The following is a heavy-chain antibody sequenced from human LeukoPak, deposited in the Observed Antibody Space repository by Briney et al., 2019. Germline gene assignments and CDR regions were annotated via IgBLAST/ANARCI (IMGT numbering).Heavy chain of an antibody. CDR1: GGSISSYY. D-gene: IGHD3-16*02. CDR3: ATGGHDYVWGSYRPFMSHFDY. J-gene: IGHJ4*01. CDR2: IYYSGST. V-gene: IGHV4-59*01. Sequence: SETLSLTCTVSGGSISSYYRSWIRQPPGKGLEWVGYIYYSGSTNYNPSLKSRSTISVDTSNNQFSLKLSSVPAADTAVYYCATGGHDYVWGSYRPFMSHFDYWGHGTMVTVAS.